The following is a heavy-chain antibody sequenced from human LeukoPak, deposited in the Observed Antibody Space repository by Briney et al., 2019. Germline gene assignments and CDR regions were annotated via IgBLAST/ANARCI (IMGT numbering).Heavy chain of an antibody. J-gene: IGHJ3*02. CDR3: AREYGDYRDDAFDI. CDR2: YSGGDT. D-gene: IGHD4-17*01. Sequence: YSGGDTYHADSVKGRFTISRDNSMNRLYLQMNSLRAEDTAVYYCAREYGDYRDDAFDIWGQGTMVTVSS. V-gene: IGHV3-53*01.